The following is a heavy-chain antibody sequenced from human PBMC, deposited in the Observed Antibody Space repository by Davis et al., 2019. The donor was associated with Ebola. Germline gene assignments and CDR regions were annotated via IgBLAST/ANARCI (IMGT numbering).Heavy chain of an antibody. D-gene: IGHD3-9*01. Sequence: GESLKISCAASGFTFSSYWMHWVRQAPGKGLVWVSRINNDGTSTSYADSVKGRFTISRDNAKNSLYLQMNSLRDEDTAVYYCARSLTYYDILTENYYYYGMDVWGKGTTVTVSS. CDR1: GFTFSSYW. CDR3: ARSLTYYDILTENYYYYGMDV. J-gene: IGHJ6*04. CDR2: INNDGTST. V-gene: IGHV3-74*01.